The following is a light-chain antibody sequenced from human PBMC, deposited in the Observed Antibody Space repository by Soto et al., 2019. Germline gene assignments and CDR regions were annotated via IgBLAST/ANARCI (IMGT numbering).Light chain of an antibody. V-gene: IGKV3-15*01. J-gene: IGKJ4*01. Sequence: IVVTQAPATLSVSPGERGTLSCRASQSVGSNLAWYQQRPGQAPRLLIYDASTRATGIPDRFSGSGSGTEFTLTISSLQSEDFAVYYCQQFNIWPHMLSFGGGTKLEMK. CDR3: QQFNIWPHMLS. CDR2: DAS. CDR1: QSVGSN.